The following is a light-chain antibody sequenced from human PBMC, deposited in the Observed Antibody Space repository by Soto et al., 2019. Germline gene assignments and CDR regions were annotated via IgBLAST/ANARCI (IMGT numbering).Light chain of an antibody. CDR3: RQYHNWPPT. CDR2: GAS. J-gene: IGKJ1*01. Sequence: EIVMTQSPATLSVSPGERVTLSCRASQSVSQSVSSKLAWYQQKPGRAPRLLIHGASTRATGIPARFSGSGSGTEFTLTISSLQSEDLAVYFCRQYHNWPPTFGQGTKVEIK. CDR1: QSVSQSVSSK. V-gene: IGKV3-15*01.